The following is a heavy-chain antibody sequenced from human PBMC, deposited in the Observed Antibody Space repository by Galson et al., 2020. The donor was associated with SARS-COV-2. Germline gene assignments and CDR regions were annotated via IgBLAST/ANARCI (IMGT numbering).Heavy chain of an antibody. Sequence: GGSLRLSCAASGISINNYGFHWVRQAPGQGLEWVATIWYDGTIKYHADSVQGRFTISRDNSKSTVYLQMNSLRGEDTAVYHCAHLEGYCSGGTCYSMDVWGQGTTVTVSS. J-gene: IGHJ6*02. CDR3: AHLEGYCSGGTCYSMDV. D-gene: IGHD2-15*01. V-gene: IGHV3-33*01. CDR1: GISINNYG. CDR2: IWYDGTIK.